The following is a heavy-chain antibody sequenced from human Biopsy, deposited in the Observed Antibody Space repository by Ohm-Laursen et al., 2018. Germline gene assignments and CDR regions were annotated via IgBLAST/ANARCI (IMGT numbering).Heavy chain of an antibody. CDR1: GVSINTGGYY. V-gene: IGHV4-31*03. CDR2: IHYSGNT. CDR3: ARGPKRLTGTSYFED. D-gene: IGHD1-7*01. Sequence: TLSLTCTVSGVSINTGGYYWTWIRQHPGTGLEWIGYIHYSGNTLYNPSLKSRLTISVDTSRNQFSLRLTSVTAADTAVYYCARGPKRLTGTSYFEDWGRGILVTVSS. J-gene: IGHJ4*02.